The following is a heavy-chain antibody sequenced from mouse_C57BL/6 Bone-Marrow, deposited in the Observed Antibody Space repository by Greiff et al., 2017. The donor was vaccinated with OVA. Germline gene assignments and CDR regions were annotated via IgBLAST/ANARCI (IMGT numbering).Heavy chain of an antibody. Sequence: QVQLQQSGAELVRPGTSVKVSCKASGYAFTNYLIEWVKQRPGQGLEWIGVINPGSGLTNYNEKFKGKATLTAAKSSSTAYMQLSSLTSEDSAVSFCARISSPAVGSTRWGQGTTLTVSS. J-gene: IGHJ2*01. V-gene: IGHV1-54*01. D-gene: IGHD1-1*01. CDR3: ARISSPAVGSTR. CDR1: GYAFTNYL. CDR2: INPGSGLT.